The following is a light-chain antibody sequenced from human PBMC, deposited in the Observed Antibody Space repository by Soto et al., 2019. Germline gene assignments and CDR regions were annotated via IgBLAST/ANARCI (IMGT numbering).Light chain of an antibody. V-gene: IGLV1-40*01. CDR1: SSNIGAGYD. Sequence: QSVLTQPPSMSGAPGQRVTISCTGTSSNIGAGYDVHWYQQLPGTAPKLLIYGNNNRPSGVPDRFSGSKSGTSASLAITGLQAEDAADYYCQSYDDSLNGYTVFGGGTQLTVL. CDR3: QSYDDSLNGYTV. J-gene: IGLJ7*01. CDR2: GNN.